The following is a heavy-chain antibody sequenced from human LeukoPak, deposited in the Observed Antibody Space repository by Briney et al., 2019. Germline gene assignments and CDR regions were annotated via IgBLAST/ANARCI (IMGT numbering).Heavy chain of an antibody. CDR3: ARDLHRVVVRGVPHYYYYMDV. CDR2: INPNSGGT. J-gene: IGHJ6*03. D-gene: IGHD3-10*01. Sequence: ASVKVSCKASGYSFTGYYMHWVRQAPGQGLEWMGWINPNSGGTKYAQKFQGRVTMTRDMSISTAYMELRSLRSDDMAVYYCARDLHRVVVRGVPHYYYYMDVWGKGTTVTISS. V-gene: IGHV1-2*02. CDR1: GYSFTGYY.